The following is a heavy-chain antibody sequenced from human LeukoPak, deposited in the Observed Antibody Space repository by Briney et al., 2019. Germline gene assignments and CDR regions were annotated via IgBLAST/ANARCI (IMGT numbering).Heavy chain of an antibody. D-gene: IGHD3-16*01. Sequence: SQTLSLTCTVSGGSISSGDYYWSWIRQPPGKGLEWIGCIDYSGSTKYNPALKNRVTISVDTSKNQFSLRLSSVTAAGTAVYYCARDSRGGGPDFDYWGQGTLVTVSS. CDR3: ARDSRGGGPDFDY. J-gene: IGHJ4*02. V-gene: IGHV4-61*08. CDR1: GGSISSGDYY. CDR2: IDYSGST.